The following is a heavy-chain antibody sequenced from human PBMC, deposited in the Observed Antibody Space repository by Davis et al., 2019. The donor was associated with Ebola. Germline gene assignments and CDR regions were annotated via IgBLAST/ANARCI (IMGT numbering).Heavy chain of an antibody. CDR1: GFSLSTRGVG. D-gene: IGHD3-3*01. J-gene: IGHJ6*02. CDR2: IDWDDDK. CDR3: ARTSITIFGVVIISETMDV. Sequence: SGPTLVKPTQTLTLTCTFSGFSLSTRGVGVGWIRQPPGKALEWLARIDWDDDKYYSTSLKTRLTISKDTSKNQVVLTMTNMDPVDTATYYCARTSITIFGVVIISETMDVWGQGTTVTVSS. V-gene: IGHV2-70*11.